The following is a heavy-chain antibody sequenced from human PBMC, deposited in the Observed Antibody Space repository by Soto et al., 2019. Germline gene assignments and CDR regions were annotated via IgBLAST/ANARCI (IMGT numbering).Heavy chain of an antibody. V-gene: IGHV3-9*01. CDR1: GFTFDGYA. D-gene: IGHD2-15*01. CDR2: ISWNSGSI. J-gene: IGHJ4*02. Sequence: GGSLRLSCAASGFTFDGYAMHWVRQAPGKGLEWVSGISWNSGSIGYADSVKGRFTISRDNAKNSLYLQMNSLRAEDTAFYYCSKGHKRWQLDYSDYRGQGTLVT. CDR3: SKGHKRWQLDYSDY.